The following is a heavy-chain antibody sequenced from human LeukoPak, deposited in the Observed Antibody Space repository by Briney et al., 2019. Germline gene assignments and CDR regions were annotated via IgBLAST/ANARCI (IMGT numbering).Heavy chain of an antibody. CDR1: GFNFRDAA. Sequence: TGGSLRLSCAASGFNFRDAATTWVRQAPGKGLEWVSLISFSGDNSYYADSVKGRFTISRDNSKNTLSLQMNSLRVEDTAIYYCAKDIQLSTWGLGTMVTVSS. CDR3: AKDIQLST. CDR2: ISFSGDNS. J-gene: IGHJ3*01. D-gene: IGHD5-24*01. V-gene: IGHV3-23*01.